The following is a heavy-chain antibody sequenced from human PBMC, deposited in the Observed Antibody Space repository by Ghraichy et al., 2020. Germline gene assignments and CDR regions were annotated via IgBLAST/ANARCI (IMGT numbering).Heavy chain of an antibody. J-gene: IGHJ5*02. CDR3: ARELPQRYNGGWYGWLDP. CDR1: GGSVSSNSHY. CDR2: IYYSGTT. D-gene: IGHD6-19*01. Sequence: SETLSLTCTVSGGSVSSNSHYWSWIRQPPGKGLEWVGYIYYSGTTNYNPSLKSRVTISVDTSKNQFSLKLSSVTTADTAVYYCARELPQRYNGGWYGWLDPWGQGTLVTVSS. V-gene: IGHV4-61*01.